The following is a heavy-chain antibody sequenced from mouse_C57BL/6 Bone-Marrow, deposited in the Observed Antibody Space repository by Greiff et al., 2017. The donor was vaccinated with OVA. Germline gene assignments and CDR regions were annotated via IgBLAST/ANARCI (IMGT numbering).Heavy chain of an antibody. J-gene: IGHJ4*01. CDR1: GFNIKDYY. CDR3: TRLLRSYYAMDY. D-gene: IGHD1-1*01. CDR2: IDPEDGDT. V-gene: IGHV14-1*01. Sequence: VHVKQSGAELVRPGASVKLSCTASGFNIKDYYMHWVKQRPEQGLEWIGRIDPEDGDTEYAPKFQGKATMTADTSSNTAYLQLSSLTSEDTAVYYCTRLLRSYYAMDYWGQGTSVTVSS.